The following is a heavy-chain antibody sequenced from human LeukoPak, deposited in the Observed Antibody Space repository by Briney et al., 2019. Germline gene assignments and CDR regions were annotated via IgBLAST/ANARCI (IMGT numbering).Heavy chain of an antibody. D-gene: IGHD5-18*01. CDR2: ISSSSSTI. CDR1: GFTFSSYS. CDR3: ARAHDTVKGGYYFDY. J-gene: IGHJ4*02. V-gene: IGHV3-48*01. Sequence: PGGSLRLSCAASGFTFSSYSMTWVRQAPVKGLEWVSYISSSSSTIYYADSVKGRFTISRDNAKNSLYLQMNSLRAEDTAVYYCARAHDTVKGGYYFDYWGQGTLVTVSS.